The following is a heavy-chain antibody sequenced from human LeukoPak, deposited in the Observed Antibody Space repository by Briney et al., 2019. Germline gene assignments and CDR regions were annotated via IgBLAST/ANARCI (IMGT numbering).Heavy chain of an antibody. CDR2: IIPIFGTA. D-gene: IGHD3-10*01. Sequence: SVKVSCKASGGTFSSYAISWVRQAPGQGLEWMGGIIPIFGTANYAQKFQGRVTITADESTSTAYMELSSLRSEDTAVYYCARDFSLWFGESTYWGQGTLVTVSS. CDR1: GGTFSSYA. V-gene: IGHV1-69*01. J-gene: IGHJ4*02. CDR3: ARDFSLWFGESTY.